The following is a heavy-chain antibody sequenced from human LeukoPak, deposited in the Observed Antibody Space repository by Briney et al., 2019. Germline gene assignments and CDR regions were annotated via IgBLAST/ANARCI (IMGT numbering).Heavy chain of an antibody. CDR3: ARGSRGATVTRLTPNYYYVMNV. J-gene: IGHJ6*02. Sequence: SVKVSCKASGGTFSSYAISWVRQAPGQGLEWMGGIIPIFGTANYAQKFQGRVTITADESTSTAYMELSSLRSEDTAVYYCARGSRGATVTRLTPNYYYVMNVWAKGPRSPSP. D-gene: IGHD4-17*01. CDR2: IIPIFGTA. CDR1: GGTFSSYA. V-gene: IGHV1-69*13.